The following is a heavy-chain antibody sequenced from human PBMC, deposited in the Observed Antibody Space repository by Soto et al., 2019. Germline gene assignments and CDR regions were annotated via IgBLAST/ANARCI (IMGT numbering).Heavy chain of an antibody. Sequence: QSGGSLRLSCAASGFTFSSYAMSWVRQAPGKGLEWVSAISGSGGSTYYADSVKGRFTISRDNSKNTLYVQMNSLRAEDTAVYYCAKATYYYDSSGYFPFDYWGQGTRVTVSS. D-gene: IGHD3-22*01. CDR1: GFTFSSYA. CDR2: ISGSGGST. V-gene: IGHV3-23*01. CDR3: AKATYYYDSSGYFPFDY. J-gene: IGHJ4*02.